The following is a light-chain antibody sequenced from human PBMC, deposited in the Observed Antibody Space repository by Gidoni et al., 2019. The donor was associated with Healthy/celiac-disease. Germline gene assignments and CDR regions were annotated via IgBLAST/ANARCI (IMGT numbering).Light chain of an antibody. V-gene: IGKV1-9*01. CDR2: AAS. CDR1: QGISSY. Sequence: DIQLTQSPSFLSASVGDSVTITCRASQGISSYLAWYQQKPGKAPKLLIYAASTLQSGVPSRFSGSGSGTEFTLTISSLQPEDFATYYCQQLDSYTFGAGTKVDIK. CDR3: QQLDSYT. J-gene: IGKJ3*01.